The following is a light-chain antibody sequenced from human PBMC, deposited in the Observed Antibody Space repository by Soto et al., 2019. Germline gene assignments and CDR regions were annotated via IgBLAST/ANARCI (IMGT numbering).Light chain of an antibody. CDR3: SSYTSLSTLVV. CDR1: SSDVAFYNH. CDR2: EVN. Sequence: QSVLTQPASVSGSPGQSITISCTGTSSDVAFYNHVSWYQQHPGKAPKLLIYEVNNRPSGVSHRFSGSKSGNTASLTISGLQAEDEAYYYCSSYTSLSTLVVFGGGTKLTVL. V-gene: IGLV2-14*01. J-gene: IGLJ2*01.